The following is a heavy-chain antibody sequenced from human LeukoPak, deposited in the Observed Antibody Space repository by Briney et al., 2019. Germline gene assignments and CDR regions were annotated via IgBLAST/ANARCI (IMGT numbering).Heavy chain of an antibody. Sequence: SETLSLTCTVSGDSISNCYWSWLRQPAGKGLEWVGRFYARGSTNYNPSLKSRVTMSVDTSKNQFSLKLTSVTAADTAVYYCARDRGSEGSTHFDYWGQGTLVTVSS. V-gene: IGHV4-4*07. CDR3: ARDRGSEGSTHFDY. D-gene: IGHD1-26*01. J-gene: IGHJ4*02. CDR2: FYARGST. CDR1: GDSISNCY.